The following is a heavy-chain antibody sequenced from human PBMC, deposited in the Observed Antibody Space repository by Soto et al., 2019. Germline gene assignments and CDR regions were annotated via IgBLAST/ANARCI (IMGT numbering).Heavy chain of an antibody. Sequence: EVQLVQSGAEVKKPGESLKISCKGSGDSFISNWIGWVRQMPGKGLEWMGIIYPGDSDTRYSPSFQGQVTISADTSISTAYLQWSSLKASDTAMYYCARGPDSSGSFYYFDYWGQGTLVTVSS. CDR2: IYPGDSDT. CDR3: ARGPDSSGSFYYFDY. J-gene: IGHJ4*02. V-gene: IGHV5-51*01. D-gene: IGHD3-22*01. CDR1: GDSFISNW.